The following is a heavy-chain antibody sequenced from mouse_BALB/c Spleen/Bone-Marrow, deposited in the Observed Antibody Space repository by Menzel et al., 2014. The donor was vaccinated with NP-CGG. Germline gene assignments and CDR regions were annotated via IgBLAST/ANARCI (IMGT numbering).Heavy chain of an antibody. D-gene: IGHD2-3*01. CDR3: ARLGYYGYFDY. J-gene: IGHJ2*02. CDR2: INPDSSTI. CDR1: GFDFSRYW. V-gene: IGHV4-1*02. Sequence: EAQLQESGGGLVQPGGSLKLSCAASGFDFSRYWMSWVRQAPGKGLEWIGEINPDSSTINYTPSLKDKFIISRDNAKNTLYLQMSKVRSEDTALYYCARLGYYGYFDYWGQGTSLTVSS.